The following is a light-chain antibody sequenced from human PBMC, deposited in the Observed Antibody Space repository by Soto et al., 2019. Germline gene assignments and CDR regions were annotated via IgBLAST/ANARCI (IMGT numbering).Light chain of an antibody. CDR3: QHYNNWPLT. J-gene: IGKJ4*01. CDR1: QGIGDT. V-gene: IGKV3-15*01. CDR2: DTS. Sequence: VMRQSPATLAVSPGEVATLSCRASQGIGDTLAWYQHKPGQTPRLLIYDTSTRATGVTTRFSGSRSGAEFTLTINSLQSEDFAVYYCQHYNNWPLTFGGGTQVDIK.